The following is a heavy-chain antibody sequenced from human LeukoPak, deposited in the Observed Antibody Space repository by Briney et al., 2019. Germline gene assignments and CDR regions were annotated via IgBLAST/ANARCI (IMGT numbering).Heavy chain of an antibody. CDR1: GDSISGYY. CDR2: IYYSGST. CDR3: ARSDYYDSSYNWFDP. J-gene: IGHJ5*02. V-gene: IGHV4-59*08. Sequence: SETLSLTCTVSGDSISGYYWSWIRQPPGRGLEWIGYIYYSGSTNYNPSLKSRVTISVDTSKNQFSLKLSSVTAADTAVYYCARSDYYDSSYNWFDPWGQGTLVTVSS. D-gene: IGHD3-22*01.